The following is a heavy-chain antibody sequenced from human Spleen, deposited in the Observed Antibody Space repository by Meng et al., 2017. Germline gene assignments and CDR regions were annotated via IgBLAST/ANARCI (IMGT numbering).Heavy chain of an antibody. CDR1: GGSISSGTYY. CDR2: IYTSGTT. J-gene: IGHJ4*02. D-gene: IGHD3-10*01. V-gene: IGHV4-61*02. Sequence: SETLSLTCTFSGGSISSGTYYWSWIRQPAGRGLEWIGRIYTSGTTNYNPSLKSRATISIDTSKNQFSLRLTSVTAADTAVYYCARDQYYYGSINPYYFDNWGQGTLVTVSS. CDR3: ARDQYYYGSINPYYFDN.